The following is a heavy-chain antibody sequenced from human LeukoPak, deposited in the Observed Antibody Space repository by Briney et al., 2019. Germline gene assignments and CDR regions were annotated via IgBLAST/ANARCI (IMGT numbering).Heavy chain of an antibody. V-gene: IGHV4-4*07. Sequence: PSETLSLTCTVSGGSISSYYWSWIRQPAGKGLEWIGRIYTSGSTNYNASLKSRVSMSVDTSKNQFSLKLSSVTAADTAVYYCARPISVGGYYYYGMDVWGQGTTVTVSS. J-gene: IGHJ6*02. CDR2: IYTSGST. CDR3: ARPISVGGYYYYGMDV. CDR1: GGSISSYY. D-gene: IGHD2/OR15-2a*01.